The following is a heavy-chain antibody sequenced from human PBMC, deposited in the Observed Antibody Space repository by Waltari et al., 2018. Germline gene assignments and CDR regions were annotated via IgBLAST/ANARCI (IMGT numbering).Heavy chain of an antibody. J-gene: IGHJ4*02. CDR2: ISSSSSYI. D-gene: IGHD3-9*01. Sequence: EVQLVESGGGLVKPGGSLRLSCAASGFTFSGYRLTWVRPAPGEGMAWVSAISSSSSYIYYADSVKGRFTISRDNAKNSLYLQMNSLRAEDTAVYYCARAITISSGGTDYWGQGTLVTVSS. V-gene: IGHV3-21*01. CDR1: GFTFSGYR. CDR3: ARAITISSGGTDY.